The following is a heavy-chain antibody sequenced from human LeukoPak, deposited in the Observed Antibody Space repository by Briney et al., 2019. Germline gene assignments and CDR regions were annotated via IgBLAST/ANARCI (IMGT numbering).Heavy chain of an antibody. CDR2: VDHTGSA. V-gene: IGHV4-59*01. D-gene: IGHD4-11*01. Sequence: PSETLSLTCTVSDDSITMYYWTWIRQPPGKGLEWIGYVDHTGSAKFNPSLNVRVSISRDTSNNFFSLRLRSVTAADTAVYFCARRRVSSSTWYSTYYYFFYMDFWGKGTTVNVSS. J-gene: IGHJ6*03. CDR1: DDSITMYY. CDR3: ARRRVSSSTWYSTYYYFFYMDF.